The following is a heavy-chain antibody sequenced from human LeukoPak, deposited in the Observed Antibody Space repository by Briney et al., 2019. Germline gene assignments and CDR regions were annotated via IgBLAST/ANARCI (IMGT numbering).Heavy chain of an antibody. CDR2: IIPIFGTA. D-gene: IGHD1-7*01. CDR3: ARVYWNYAHYYYYMDV. CDR1: GGTFSSYA. V-gene: IGHV1-69*06. Sequence: ASVKVSCKASGGTFSSYAISWVRQAPGQGLEWMGGIIPIFGTANYAQKFQGRVTITADKSTSTAYMELSSLRSEDTAVYYCARVYWNYAHYYYYMDVWGKGTTVTVSS. J-gene: IGHJ6*03.